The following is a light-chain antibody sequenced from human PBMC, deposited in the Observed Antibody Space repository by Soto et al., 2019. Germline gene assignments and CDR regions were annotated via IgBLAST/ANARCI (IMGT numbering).Light chain of an antibody. Sequence: QSVLTQPPSVSGAPGQRVTISCTGSSSNIGADDDVHWYQQVPGTAPKLLIYGNNNRPSGVPDRFSGSKSGTSASLAITGLQAEDEADYYCQSYDRSLSGSFFGTGTKLTVL. CDR1: SSNIGADDD. CDR2: GNN. J-gene: IGLJ1*01. CDR3: QSYDRSLSGSF. V-gene: IGLV1-40*01.